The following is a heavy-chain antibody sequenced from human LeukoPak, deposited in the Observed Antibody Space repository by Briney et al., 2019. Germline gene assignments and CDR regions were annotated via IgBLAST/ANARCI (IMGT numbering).Heavy chain of an antibody. V-gene: IGHV4-4*07. CDR1: GGSISSYY. Sequence: SETLSLTCTVSGGSISSYYWSWIRQSAGKGLEWIGRIYISGNTNYNPSLKSRVTMSVDTSKNQFSLKLSSVTAADTAVYYCARDTYYYDSSGYNPLDYWGQGTLVTVSS. J-gene: IGHJ4*02. CDR3: ARDTYYYDSSGYNPLDY. CDR2: IYISGNT. D-gene: IGHD3-22*01.